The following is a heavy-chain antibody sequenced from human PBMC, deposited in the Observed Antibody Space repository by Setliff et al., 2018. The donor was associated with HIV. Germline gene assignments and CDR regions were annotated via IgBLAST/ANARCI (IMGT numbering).Heavy chain of an antibody. V-gene: IGHV1-2*06. J-gene: IGHJ5*02. Sequence: ASVKVSCKASGYTFTGYYMHWVRQAPGQGLEWMGRINPNSGGTNYARKFQGRVTMTRDTSITTAYMELSRLRSDDTAVYYCARVKSGRLGGYVDQWGQGTLVTVSS. D-gene: IGHD3-10*01. CDR1: GYTFTGYY. CDR2: INPNSGGT. CDR3: ARVKSGRLGGYVDQ.